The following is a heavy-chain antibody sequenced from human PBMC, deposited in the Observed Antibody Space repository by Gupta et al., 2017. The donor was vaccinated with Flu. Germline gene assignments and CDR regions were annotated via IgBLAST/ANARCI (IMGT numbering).Heavy chain of an antibody. J-gene: IGHJ4*02. CDR3: TRNLVGRDAFDY. CDR1: GYTFIDYY. Sequence: QVHLVQSGAEMKKPRASVKVSCKAFGYTFIDYYIHWVRQDPGQGLEWMGWINPDGGGTRFSQKFQGRVAMTRDTSLNTAYMELSSLTSDDTAIYFCTRNLVGRDAFDYWGQGTLVSVSS. V-gene: IGHV1-2*02. CDR2: INPDGGGT. D-gene: IGHD2-8*02.